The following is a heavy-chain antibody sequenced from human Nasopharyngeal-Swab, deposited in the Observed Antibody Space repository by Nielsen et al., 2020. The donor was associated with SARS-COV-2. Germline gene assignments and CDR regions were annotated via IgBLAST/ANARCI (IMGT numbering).Heavy chain of an antibody. CDR1: GFSVSSNY. D-gene: IGHD1-26*01. CDR3: ARLGSIVGGTPLDY. CDR2: IYSGDTT. J-gene: IGHJ4*02. V-gene: IGHV3-53*01. Sequence: GGSLRFSCAASGFSVSSNYMTWVRQAPGKGLDWVSIIYSGDTTYYADSVKGRFTISRDTSKNTLYLQMNNLRVDDTAIYYCARLGSIVGGTPLDYWGQGTLVTVSS.